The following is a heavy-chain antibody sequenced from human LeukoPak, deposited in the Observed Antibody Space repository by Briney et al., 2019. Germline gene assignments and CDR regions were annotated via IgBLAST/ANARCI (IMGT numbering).Heavy chain of an antibody. CDR2: ISSSGSTI. V-gene: IGHV3-11*01. CDR1: GFTFSDYY. Sequence: GGSLRLSCAASGFTFSDYYMSWIRQAPGKGLEWVSYISSSGSTIYYADSVKGRFTISRDNAKNSRYLQMNSLRAEDTAVYYCASDPQGNYYDSSGYSYYWGQGTLVTVSS. D-gene: IGHD3-22*01. J-gene: IGHJ4*02. CDR3: ASDPQGNYYDSSGYSYY.